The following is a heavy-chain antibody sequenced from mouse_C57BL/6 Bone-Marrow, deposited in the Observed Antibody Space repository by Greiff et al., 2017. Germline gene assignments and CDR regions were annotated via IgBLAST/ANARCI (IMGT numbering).Heavy chain of an antibody. CDR1: GFSLSTSGMG. V-gene: IGHV8-12*01. CDR3: ARRERWLLSFAY. J-gene: IGHJ3*01. Sequence: QVTLKESGPGILQSSQTLSLTCSFSGFSLSTSGMGVSWIRQPSGKGLEWLAHIYWDDDKRYNPSLKSRLTISKDTSRTQVFLKITSVDTADTATYYCARRERWLLSFAYWGQGTLVTVSA. D-gene: IGHD2-3*01. CDR2: IYWDDDK.